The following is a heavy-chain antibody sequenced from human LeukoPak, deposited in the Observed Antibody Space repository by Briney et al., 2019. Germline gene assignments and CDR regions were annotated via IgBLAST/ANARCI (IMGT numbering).Heavy chain of an antibody. D-gene: IGHD3-16*02. V-gene: IGHV4-38-2*02. J-gene: IGHJ3*02. CDR2: IYHSGST. CDR3: ASQVVVITFGGVIAPAFDI. CDR1: GGSISSYY. Sequence: SETLSLTCTVSGGSISSYYWGWIRQPPGKGLEWIGSIYHSGSTYYNPSLKSRVTISVDTSKNQFSLKLSSVTAADTAVYYCASQVVVITFGGVIAPAFDIWGQGTMVTVSS.